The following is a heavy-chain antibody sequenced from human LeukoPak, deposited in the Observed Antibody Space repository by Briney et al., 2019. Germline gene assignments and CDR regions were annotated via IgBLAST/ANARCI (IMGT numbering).Heavy chain of an antibody. V-gene: IGHV3-21*01. J-gene: IGHJ4*02. CDR3: AKDREYSSSFFDY. Sequence: GGSLRLSCAASGFTFSSYSMNWVRQAPGKGLEWVSSISSSSSYIYYADSVKGRFTISRDNAKNSLYLQMNSLRAEDTAVYYCAKDREYSSSFFDYWGQGTLVTVSS. CDR1: GFTFSSYS. CDR2: ISSSSSYI. D-gene: IGHD6-6*01.